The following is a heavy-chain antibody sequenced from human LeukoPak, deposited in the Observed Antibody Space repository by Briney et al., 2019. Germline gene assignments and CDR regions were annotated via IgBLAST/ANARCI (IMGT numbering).Heavy chain of an antibody. Sequence: GGSLRLSCAASGFTFSSYAMSWVRQAPGKGLEWVAVIPYDGSNKYYADSVKGRFTISRDNSKNTLYLQMNSLRSEDTAVYYCAREARVTMVRGVIKHSTDFDYWGQGTLVTVSS. J-gene: IGHJ4*02. CDR3: AREARVTMVRGVIKHSTDFDY. V-gene: IGHV3-30-3*01. CDR1: GFTFSSYA. D-gene: IGHD3-10*01. CDR2: IPYDGSNK.